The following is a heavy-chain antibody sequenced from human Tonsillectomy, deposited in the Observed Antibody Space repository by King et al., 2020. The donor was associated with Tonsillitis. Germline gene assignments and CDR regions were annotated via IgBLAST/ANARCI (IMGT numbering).Heavy chain of an antibody. J-gene: IGHJ5*02. CDR1: GFTFSNAW. V-gene: IGHV3-15*01. CDR3: AAGLRPSDADA. CDR2: IKRRDDGETK. D-gene: IGHD2-21*01. Sequence: VQLVESGGGLVKPGGSLRLSCAASGFTFSNAWMSWVRQVPGRGLEWVGRIKRRDDGETKDYAAPVKGRFSISRDDSNNMLFLEMNSLTIEDTAVYHCAAGLRPSDADAWGQGTLVTVSS.